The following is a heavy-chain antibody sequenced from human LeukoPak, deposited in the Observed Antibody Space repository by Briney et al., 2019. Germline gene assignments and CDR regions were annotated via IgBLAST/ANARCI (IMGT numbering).Heavy chain of an antibody. J-gene: IGHJ6*03. CDR2: IYTSGST. D-gene: IGHD3-22*01. CDR1: GGSISSYY. Sequence: SETLSLTCTVSGGSISSYYWSWIRQPAGKGLEWIGRIYTSGSTNYNPSLKSRVTMSVDTSKNQFSLKLSSVTAADTAVHYCARGPRVGYYDSSGYYHYYFYMDVWGKGTTVTISS. CDR3: ARGPRVGYYDSSGYYHYYFYMDV. V-gene: IGHV4-4*07.